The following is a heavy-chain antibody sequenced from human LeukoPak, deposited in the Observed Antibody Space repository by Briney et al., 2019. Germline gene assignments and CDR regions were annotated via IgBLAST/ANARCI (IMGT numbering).Heavy chain of an antibody. V-gene: IGHV3-23*01. D-gene: IGHD3-10*01. Sequence: QPGGSLRLSCAASGFTLSSYAMSWVRKAPGMGLEWVSAISVSGNTYHADSVKGRFTISRDNSKNTLYLQMNSLRAEDTAVYYCAKGHPPDYYGSGSYSADVDYWGQGTLVTVSS. CDR2: ISVSGNT. CDR3: AKGHPPDYYGSGSYSADVDY. CDR1: GFTLSSYA. J-gene: IGHJ4*02.